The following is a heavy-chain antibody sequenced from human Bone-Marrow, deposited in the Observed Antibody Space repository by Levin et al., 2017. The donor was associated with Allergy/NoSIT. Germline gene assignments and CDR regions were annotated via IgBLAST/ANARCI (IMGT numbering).Heavy chain of an antibody. CDR1: GFTFSSYW. CDR2: IRQDGSDK. CDR3: ARDGIFDYHYGMDV. V-gene: IGHV3-7*01. Sequence: PGGSLRLSCEASGFTFSSYWMSWVRQAPGKGLEWVANIRQDGSDKFYVDSVRGRFTISRDNAENSVYLQMNSLRAEDTAVYYCARDGIFDYHYGMDVWGQGTTVTVSS. D-gene: IGHD3-3*01. J-gene: IGHJ6*02.